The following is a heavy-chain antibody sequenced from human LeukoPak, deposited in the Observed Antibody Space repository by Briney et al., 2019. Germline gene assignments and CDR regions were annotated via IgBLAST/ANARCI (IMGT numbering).Heavy chain of an antibody. V-gene: IGHV3-30*03. CDR3: ARDKSSGWYDAFDI. CDR2: ISYDGSNK. D-gene: IGHD6-19*01. J-gene: IGHJ3*02. CDR1: GFTVSSNY. Sequence: GGSLRLSCAASGFTVSSNYMSWVRQAPGKGLEWVAVISYDGSNKYYADSVKGRFTISRDNSKNTLYLQMNSLRAEDTAVYYCARDKSSGWYDAFDIWGQGTMVTVSS.